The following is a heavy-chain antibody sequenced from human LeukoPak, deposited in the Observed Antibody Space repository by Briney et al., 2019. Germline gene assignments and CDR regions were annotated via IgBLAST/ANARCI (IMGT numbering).Heavy chain of an antibody. D-gene: IGHD3/OR15-3a*01. CDR1: GFTFSSYW. CDR2: INRAGTTT. Sequence: PGGNLRLSCAASGFTFSSYWMHWVRQAPGKGLMWVSRINRAGTTTSYEDSVKGRFTISRDNANNTLYLQMNSLRAEDTALYYCARGTGYAVLDYWGKGTLVTV. J-gene: IGHJ4*02. CDR3: ARGTGYAVLDY. V-gene: IGHV3-74*01.